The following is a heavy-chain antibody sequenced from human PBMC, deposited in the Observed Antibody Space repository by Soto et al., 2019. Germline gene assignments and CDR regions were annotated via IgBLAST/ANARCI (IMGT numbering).Heavy chain of an antibody. CDR3: ARETDSPASRLDYYGMDV. Sequence: ASVKVSCKASGYTFTGYYMHWVRQAPGQGLEWMGWINPNSGGTNYAQKFQGRVTMTRDTSISTAYMELSRLRSDDTAVYYCARETDSPASRLDYYGMDVWGQGTTVTVS. J-gene: IGHJ6*02. V-gene: IGHV1-2*02. D-gene: IGHD6-25*01. CDR2: INPNSGGT. CDR1: GYTFTGYY.